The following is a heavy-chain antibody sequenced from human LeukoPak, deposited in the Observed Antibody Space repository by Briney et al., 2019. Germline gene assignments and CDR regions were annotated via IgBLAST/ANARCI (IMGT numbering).Heavy chain of an antibody. CDR1: GYTFIAYY. CDR3: ARDLLFGATGEFPTYDAFDI. D-gene: IGHD3-10*01. J-gene: IGHJ3*02. V-gene: IGHV7-4-1*02. Sequence: ASVKVSCKASGYTFIAYYMHWVRQAPGQGLEWMGWINTNTGNPAYAQGFTGRFVFSLDTSVSTAYLQISSLKAEDTAVYYCARDLLFGATGEFPTYDAFDIWGQGTMVTVSS. CDR2: INTNTGNP.